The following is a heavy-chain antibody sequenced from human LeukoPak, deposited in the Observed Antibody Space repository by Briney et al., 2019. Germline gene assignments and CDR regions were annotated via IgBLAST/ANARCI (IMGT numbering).Heavy chain of an antibody. D-gene: IGHD2-21*01. V-gene: IGHV4-34*01. J-gene: IGHJ4*02. CDR1: GGSFSGNY. Sequence: SETLSLTCAVYGGSFSGNYWTLLRQTPGRGLEWIGESSPTGDITGYNPSLKGRATISVDSSKNQFSLKLTSVTAADTGVYYCARVPDFIARPCDSWGPGTLVTVSS. CDR2: SSPTGDIT. CDR3: ARVPDFIARPCDS.